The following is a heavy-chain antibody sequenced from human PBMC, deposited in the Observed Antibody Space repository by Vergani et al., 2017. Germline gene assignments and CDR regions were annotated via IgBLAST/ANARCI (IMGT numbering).Heavy chain of an antibody. Sequence: QVQLQESGPGLVKPSETLSLTCTVSNDSVSNTFYYWGWIRQTPGKGLEWIGSIYYSGSTYYNPSLESLVTMSVDTSKSQFSLKLSSVTAADTAVYYCTRRWAVVAANNWFVPWGQGTLVTVSS. CDR1: NDSVSNTFYY. J-gene: IGHJ5*02. V-gene: IGHV4-39*01. CDR3: TRRWAVVAANNWFVP. CDR2: IYYSGST. D-gene: IGHD2-15*01.